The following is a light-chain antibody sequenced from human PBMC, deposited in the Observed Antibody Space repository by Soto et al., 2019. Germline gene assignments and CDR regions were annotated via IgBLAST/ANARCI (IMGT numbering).Light chain of an antibody. J-gene: IGLJ1*01. CDR2: GNN. CDR1: SSNIGAGYD. CDR3: QSYDSSLSGV. V-gene: IGLV1-40*01. Sequence: QSVRTQPPSVSGAPGQRVTISCTGSSSNIGAGYDVHWYQQLPGTAPKLLIYGNNNRPSGVPDRFSGSKSGTSASLAITGLQAEDEADYYCQSYDSSLSGVFGTGTKVTVL.